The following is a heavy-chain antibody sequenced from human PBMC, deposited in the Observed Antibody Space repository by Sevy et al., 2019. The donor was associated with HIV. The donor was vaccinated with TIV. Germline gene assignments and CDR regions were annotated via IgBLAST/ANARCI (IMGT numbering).Heavy chain of an antibody. CDR2: MKQDGSEE. CDR1: GFSFSIYW. CDR3: VREGLGGYSYSLDY. D-gene: IGHD5-18*01. Sequence: GGSLRLSCAASGFSFSIYWMSWVRQAPGKGLEWVATMKQDGSEEDYVDSVKGSFTISRDNAKNSLFLQMNSLSAEETAVYYCVREGLGGYSYSLDYWGHGTLVTVSS. V-gene: IGHV3-7*01. J-gene: IGHJ4*01.